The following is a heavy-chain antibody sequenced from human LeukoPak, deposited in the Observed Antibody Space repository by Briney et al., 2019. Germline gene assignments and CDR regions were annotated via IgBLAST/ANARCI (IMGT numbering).Heavy chain of an antibody. D-gene: IGHD6-19*01. CDR3: ASFSGEGGWYDYFQH. V-gene: IGHV1-2*02. CDR2: INPNSGGT. J-gene: IGHJ1*01. CDR1: GYTFTGYY. Sequence: ASVKVSCKASGYTFTGYYMHWVRQAPGQGLEWMGWINPNSGGTNYAQKFQGRVTMTRDTSISTAYMELSRLRSDDTAVYYCASFSGEGGWYDYFQHWGQGTLVTVSS.